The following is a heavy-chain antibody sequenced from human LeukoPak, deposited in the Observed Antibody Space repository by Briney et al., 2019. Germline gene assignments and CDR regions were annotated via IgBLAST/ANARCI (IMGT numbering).Heavy chain of an antibody. CDR2: IYYSGST. D-gene: IGHD6-19*01. CDR3: ARESSSGWYPY. V-gene: IGHV4-61*01. J-gene: IGHJ4*02. CDR1: GGSVSSGSYY. Sequence: SETLSLTCTVSGGSVSSGSYYWSWIRQPPGKGLEWIGYIYYSGSTNYNPSPKSRVTISVDTSKNQFSLKLSSVTAADTAVYYCARESSSGWYPYWGQGTLVTVSS.